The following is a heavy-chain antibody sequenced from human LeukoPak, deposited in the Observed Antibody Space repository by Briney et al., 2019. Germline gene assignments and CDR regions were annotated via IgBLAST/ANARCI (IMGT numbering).Heavy chain of an antibody. CDR1: GGSISSGSYY. V-gene: IGHV4-61*02. CDR3: ARSPMVRGVGDYYYYMDV. Sequence: SQTLPLTCTVSGGSISSGSYYWSWIRQPAGKGLEWIGRIYTSGSTNYNPSLKSRVTISVDTSKNQFSLKLSSVTAADTAVYYCARSPMVRGVGDYYYYMDVWGKGTTVTVSS. J-gene: IGHJ6*03. CDR2: IYTSGST. D-gene: IGHD3-10*01.